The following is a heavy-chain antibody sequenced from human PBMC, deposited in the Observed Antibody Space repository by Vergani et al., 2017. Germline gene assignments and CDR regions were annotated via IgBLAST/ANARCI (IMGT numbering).Heavy chain of an antibody. CDR3: ARDPRDGYNYWYFDL. CDR2: IYYSGST. V-gene: IGHV4-39*07. J-gene: IGHJ2*01. Sequence: QLQLQESGPGLVKPSETLSLTCTVSGGSISSSSYYWGWIRQPPGKGLEWIGSIYYSGSTYYNPSLKSRVTISVDTSTNQFSLKLSSVTAADTAVYYCARDPRDGYNYWYFDLWGRGPLVTVSS. D-gene: IGHD5-24*01. CDR1: GGSISSSSYY.